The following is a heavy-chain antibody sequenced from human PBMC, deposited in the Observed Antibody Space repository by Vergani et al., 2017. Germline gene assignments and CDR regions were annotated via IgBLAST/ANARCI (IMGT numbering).Heavy chain of an antibody. CDR1: GGTFSSYA. D-gene: IGHD3-10*02. CDR3: AKELFAYYYYGMDV. V-gene: IGHV3-30*04. Sequence: QVQLVQSGAEVKKPGSSVKVSCKASGGTFSSYAISWVRQAPGKGLEWVAVISYDGSNKYYADSVKGRFTISRDNSKNTLYLQMNSLRAEDTAVYYCAKELFAYYYYGMDVWGQGTTVTVSS. J-gene: IGHJ6*02. CDR2: ISYDGSNK.